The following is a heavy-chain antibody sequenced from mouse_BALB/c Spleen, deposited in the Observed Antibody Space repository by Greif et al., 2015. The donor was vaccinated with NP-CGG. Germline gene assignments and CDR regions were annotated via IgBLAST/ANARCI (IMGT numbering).Heavy chain of an antibody. V-gene: IGHV1-7*01. Sequence: LQESGAELAKPGASVKMSCKASGYTFTSYWMHWVKQRPGQGLEWIGYINPSTGYTEYNQKFKDKATLTADKSSSTAYMQLSSLTSEDSAVYYCARYLAYAMDYWGQGTSVTVSS. J-gene: IGHJ4*01. CDR2: INPSTGYT. CDR1: GYTFTSYW. CDR3: ARYLAYAMDY.